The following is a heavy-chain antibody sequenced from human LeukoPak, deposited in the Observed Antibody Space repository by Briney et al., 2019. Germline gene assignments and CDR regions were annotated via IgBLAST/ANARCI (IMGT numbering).Heavy chain of an antibody. V-gene: IGHV4-39*07. D-gene: IGHD6-19*01. CDR3: ARVAAHSSGWYYFDY. CDR2: IYYSGST. CDR1: GDSISSSNYY. J-gene: IGHJ4*02. Sequence: PSETLSLTCTVSGDSISSSNYYWAWIRQPPGKGLEWIGTIYYSGSTYYNPSLKSRVTISMDMSKNQFSLKLSSVTAADTAVYYCARVAAHSSGWYYFDYWGQGTLVTVSS.